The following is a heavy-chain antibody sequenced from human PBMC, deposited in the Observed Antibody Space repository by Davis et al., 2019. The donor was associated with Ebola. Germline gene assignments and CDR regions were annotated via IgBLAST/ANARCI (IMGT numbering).Heavy chain of an antibody. V-gene: IGHV4-34*01. J-gene: IGHJ6*02. Sequence: MPSETLSLTCAVYGGSFSGYYWTWIRQPPGKGLEWIGEINHSGSTNYNPSLKSRVTISVDTSKNQFSLKLSSVTAADTAVYYCARFYGDHGYYYGMDVWGQGTTVTVSS. D-gene: IGHD4-17*01. CDR1: GGSFSGYY. CDR3: ARFYGDHGYYYGMDV. CDR2: INHSGST.